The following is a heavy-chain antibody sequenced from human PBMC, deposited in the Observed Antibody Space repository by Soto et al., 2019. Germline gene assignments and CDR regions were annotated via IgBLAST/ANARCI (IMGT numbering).Heavy chain of an antibody. CDR3: AKDGSGDLLNWFDP. V-gene: IGHV3-23*01. D-gene: IGHD4-17*01. CDR2: ISGGAT. J-gene: IGHJ5*02. Sequence: EVQLLESGGGLVQPGGSLRLSCAASGFTFSNYAMTWVRQAPGKGLEWVSAISGGATYYADSVKGRFTISRDDSKNTLDLQMNSLRPEDTAVYYCAKDGSGDLLNWFDPWGQGTLVTVSS. CDR1: GFTFSNYA.